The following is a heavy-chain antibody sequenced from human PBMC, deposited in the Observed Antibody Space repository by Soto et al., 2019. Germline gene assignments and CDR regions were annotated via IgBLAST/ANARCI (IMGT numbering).Heavy chain of an antibody. Sequence: SVKVSCKASGGTFSRYALNWVRQAPGQGLEWMGGIIPMLGKANYAQKFRGRVTITADESTSTGYMELRSLISEDTAVYYCARDGTLYDGGAYYYLYWGQGTLVTVSS. J-gene: IGHJ4*02. D-gene: IGHD3-22*01. V-gene: IGHV1-69*10. CDR1: GGTFSRYA. CDR3: ARDGTLYDGGAYYYLY. CDR2: IIPMLGKA.